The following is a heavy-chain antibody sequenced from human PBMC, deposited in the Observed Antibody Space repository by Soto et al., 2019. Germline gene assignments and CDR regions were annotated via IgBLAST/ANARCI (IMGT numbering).Heavy chain of an antibody. CDR1: GGSVHNGSYY. J-gene: IGHJ4*02. V-gene: IGHV4-61*01. CDR2: IYYTGTT. D-gene: IGHD5-18*01. Sequence: SETPSLTCTVSGGSVHNGSYYWSWLRQPPGKGLEWIGYIYYTGTTNYNPSLKSHVTISVDTSKNQFSPKVKSVSAADTAVYFCARNSRGYIYGYYFDSWGQGTLVTVSS. CDR3: ARNSRGYIYGYYFDS.